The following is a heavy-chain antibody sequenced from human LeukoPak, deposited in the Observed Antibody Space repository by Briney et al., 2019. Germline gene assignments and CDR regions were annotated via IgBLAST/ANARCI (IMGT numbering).Heavy chain of an antibody. CDR3: ARGGDIAAAGYFDY. J-gene: IGHJ4*02. D-gene: IGHD6-13*01. CDR1: GGSISSYY. Sequence: SSETLSLTCTVSGGSISSYYWSWIRQPPGKGLEWIGYIYTSGSTNYNPSLKSRVTMSVDTSKNQFSLKLSSVTAADTAVYYCARGGDIAAAGYFDYWGQGTLVTVSS. V-gene: IGHV4-4*09. CDR2: IYTSGST.